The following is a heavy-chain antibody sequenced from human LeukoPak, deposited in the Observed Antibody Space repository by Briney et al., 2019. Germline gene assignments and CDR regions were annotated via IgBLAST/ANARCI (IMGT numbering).Heavy chain of an antibody. V-gene: IGHV4-38-2*01. J-gene: IGHJ4*02. Sequence: PSETLSLTCAVSGYSISSGYYWGWIRQPPGKAREWIGSIYHSGSTYYNPSLKSRVTISVDTSKNQFSLKLSSVTAADTAVYYCARSGYYPFDYWGQGTLVTVSS. D-gene: IGHD3-3*01. CDR1: GYSISSGYY. CDR3: ARSGYYPFDY. CDR2: IYHSGST.